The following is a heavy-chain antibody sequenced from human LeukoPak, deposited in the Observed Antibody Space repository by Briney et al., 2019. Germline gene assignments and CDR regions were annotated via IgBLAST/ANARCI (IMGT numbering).Heavy chain of an antibody. CDR1: GFTFSSYG. V-gene: IGHV3-30*18. CDR3: AKDAVAIVVVQAVAFAY. CDR2: ISYDGSNK. Sequence: GRSLRLSCAASGFTFSSYGMHWVRQAPGKGLEWVAVISYDGSNKYYADSVKGRFTISRDNSKNTLYLQMNSLRAEDTAVYYWAKDAVAIVVVQAVAFAYWGKETLVTASS. J-gene: IGHJ4*02. D-gene: IGHD2-2*01.